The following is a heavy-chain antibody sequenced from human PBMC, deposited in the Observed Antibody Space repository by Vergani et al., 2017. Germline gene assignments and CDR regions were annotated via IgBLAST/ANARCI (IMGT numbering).Heavy chain of an antibody. CDR3: AKRLLRSSILWWSSPTDYYYGMDV. CDR1: GFTFSSYG. CDR2: IRYDGSNK. J-gene: IGHJ6*02. Sequence: QVQLVESGGGVVQPGGSLRLSCAASGFTFSSYGMHWVRQAPGKGLEWVAFIRYDGSNKYYADSVKGRFTISRDNSKNTLYLQMNSLRPEDTAVYYCAKRLLRSSILWWSSPTDYYYGMDVWGQGTTVTVSS. V-gene: IGHV3-30*02. D-gene: IGHD2-21*01.